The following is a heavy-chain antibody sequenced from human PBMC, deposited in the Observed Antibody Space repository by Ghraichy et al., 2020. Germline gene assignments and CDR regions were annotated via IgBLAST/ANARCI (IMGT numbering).Heavy chain of an antibody. J-gene: IGHJ4*02. Sequence: SETLSLTCTVSGGSISSSSYYWGWIRQPPGKGLEWIGSIYYSGSTYYNPSLKSRVTISVDTSKNQFSLKLSSVTAADTAVYYCARSGYSYGPVDYWGQGTLVTVSS. CDR3: ARSGYSYGPVDY. CDR1: GGSISSSSYY. CDR2: IYYSGST. D-gene: IGHD5-18*01. V-gene: IGHV4-39*01.